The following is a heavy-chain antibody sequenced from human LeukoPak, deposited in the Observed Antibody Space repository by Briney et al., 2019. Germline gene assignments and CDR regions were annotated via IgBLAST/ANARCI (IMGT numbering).Heavy chain of an antibody. CDR2: ISGNAGTT. V-gene: IGHV3-23*01. CDR1: GFTFSTYA. J-gene: IGHJ4*02. Sequence: PGGSLRLSCAASGFTFSTYAMDWVRQAPGKGLEWVSVISGNAGTTFYAYSVEGRFTISRDNSKNTLCLQMNSLRAEDTAVYYCAKDRRVEMATTDLIDYWGQGTLVTVSS. CDR3: AKDRRVEMATTDLIDY. D-gene: IGHD5-24*01.